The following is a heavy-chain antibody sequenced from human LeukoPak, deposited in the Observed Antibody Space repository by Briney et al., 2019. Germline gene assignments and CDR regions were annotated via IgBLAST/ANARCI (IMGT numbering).Heavy chain of an antibody. Sequence: GESLKISGKGSGYSFTSYWIGWVRQVPGKGPEWIGIIYPAASDVRYSSSFQGQVTISADKSISTAYLQWRSLKASDTAMYYCARHVGPPGFDCWGQGTLVTVSS. CDR3: ARHVGPPGFDC. CDR1: GYSFTSYW. V-gene: IGHV5-51*01. D-gene: IGHD1-26*01. CDR2: IYPAASDV. J-gene: IGHJ4*02.